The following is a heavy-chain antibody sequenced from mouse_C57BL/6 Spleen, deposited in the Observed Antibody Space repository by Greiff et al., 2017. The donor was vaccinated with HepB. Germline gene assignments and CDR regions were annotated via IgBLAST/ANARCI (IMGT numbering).Heavy chain of an antibody. CDR2: IYPGDGDT. V-gene: IGHV1-82*01. CDR3: ASASTWYFDV. CDR1: GYAFSSSW. Sequence: VQLQQSGPELVKPGASVKISCKASGYAFSSSWMNWVKQRPGKGLEWIGRIYPGDGDTNYNGKFKGKATLTADKSSSTAYMQLSSLTSEDSAVYCCASASTWYFDVWGTGTTVTVSS. J-gene: IGHJ1*03.